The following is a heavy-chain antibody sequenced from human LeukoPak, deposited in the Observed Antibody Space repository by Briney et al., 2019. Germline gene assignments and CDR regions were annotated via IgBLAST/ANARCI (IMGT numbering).Heavy chain of an antibody. D-gene: IGHD1-1*01. Sequence: SETLSLTCTVSGGSISSYYWSWIRQPPGKGLEWIGYIYYSGSTNYNPSLKSRVTISVDTSKNQFSLKLSSVTAADTAVYYCAKRGGTTRGAFDLWGQGTIVTVSS. CDR3: AKRGGTTRGAFDL. CDR2: IYYSGST. V-gene: IGHV4-59*01. J-gene: IGHJ3*01. CDR1: GGSISSYY.